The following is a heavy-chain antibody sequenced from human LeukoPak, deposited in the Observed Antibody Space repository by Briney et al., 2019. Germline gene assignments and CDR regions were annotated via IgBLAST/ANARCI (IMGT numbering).Heavy chain of an antibody. J-gene: IGHJ4*02. Sequence: GESLKISCQGSGYSFTSYWIGWVRQMPGKGLEWMGIIYPGDSDTRYSPSFQGQVTISADKSISTAYLQWSSLKASDTAMYYCARYTYCGGDCYSLDYWGQGTLVTVSS. CDR1: GYSFTSYW. V-gene: IGHV5-51*01. CDR3: ARYTYCGGDCYSLDY. CDR2: IYPGDSDT. D-gene: IGHD2-21*02.